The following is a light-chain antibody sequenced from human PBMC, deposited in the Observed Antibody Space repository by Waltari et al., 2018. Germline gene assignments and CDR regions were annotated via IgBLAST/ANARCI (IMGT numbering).Light chain of an antibody. CDR3: QTGGHGTWV. Sequence: QLVLTQSPSASASLGASVKLTCTLDSGHSNNIVAWLQRRPEKGPRYLMKVNSDDSHTKGDDIPDRFSGSSSGPERYLTISSLQSEDEADYYCQTGGHGTWVFGGGTKLTVV. CDR2: VNSDDSH. CDR1: SGHSNNI. V-gene: IGLV4-69*01. J-gene: IGLJ3*02.